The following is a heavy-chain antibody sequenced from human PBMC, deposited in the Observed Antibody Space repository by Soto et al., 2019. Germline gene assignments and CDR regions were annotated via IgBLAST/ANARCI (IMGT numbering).Heavy chain of an antibody. CDR2: VIPNLGVT. V-gene: IGHV1-69*04. Sequence: SVKVSCKASGGTLSSYTFSWVRQAPGQGLEWMGRVIPNLGVTNYAKKFQGRFTIVVDTSTSAAYMELNSLRYEDTAVYYCGREKEDGSETRCPVLDYWGKGTLVPVSS. J-gene: IGHJ4*02. D-gene: IGHD3-22*01. CDR3: GREKEDGSETRCPVLDY. CDR1: GGTLSSYT.